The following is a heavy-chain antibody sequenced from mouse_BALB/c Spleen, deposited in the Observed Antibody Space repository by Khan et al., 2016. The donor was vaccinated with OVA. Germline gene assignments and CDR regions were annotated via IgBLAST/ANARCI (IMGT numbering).Heavy chain of an antibody. CDR3: SRSVYGFGAY. J-gene: IGHJ3*01. CDR2: INPGWGDI. V-gene: IGHV1-54*03. CDR1: GYAFTDYL. Sequence: VQLQQSGAELVRPGPSVQVSCTASGYAFTDYLIEWLKQRPGQGLEWIGEINPGWGDITYNEIFMDQATLNAATTSRTAYMQLTSLTSDDSAVYFCSRSVYGFGAYWGPGTLVTVSA. D-gene: IGHD1-1*01.